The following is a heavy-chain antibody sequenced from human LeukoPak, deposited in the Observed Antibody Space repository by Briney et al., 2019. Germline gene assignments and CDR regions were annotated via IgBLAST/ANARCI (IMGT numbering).Heavy chain of an antibody. CDR1: GFTFSSYE. J-gene: IGHJ6*02. CDR3: ATNYYGSGKHSIFDYYYGMDV. Sequence: GGSLRLSCAASGFTFSSYEMNWVRQAPGKGLEWVSYISSSGSTIYYADSVKGRFTISRDNAKNSLYLQMNSLRAEDTAVYYCATNYYGSGKHSIFDYYYGMDVWGQGTTVTVSS. V-gene: IGHV3-48*03. CDR2: ISSSGSTI. D-gene: IGHD3-10*01.